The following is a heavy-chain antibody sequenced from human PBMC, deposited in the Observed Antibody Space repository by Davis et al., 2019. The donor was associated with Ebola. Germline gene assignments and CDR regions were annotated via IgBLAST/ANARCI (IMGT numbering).Heavy chain of an antibody. D-gene: IGHD3-22*01. CDR1: GYTFTSYY. J-gene: IGHJ4*02. CDR3: ARDRSYYDSKRSPGGFDY. CDR2: INPNSGGT. Sequence: ASVKVSCKASGYTFTSYYMHWVRQAPGQGLEWMGWINPNSGGTNYAQKFQGRVTMTRDTSISTAYMELSRLRSDDTAVYYCARDRSYYDSKRSPGGFDYWGQGTLVTVSS. V-gene: IGHV1-2*02.